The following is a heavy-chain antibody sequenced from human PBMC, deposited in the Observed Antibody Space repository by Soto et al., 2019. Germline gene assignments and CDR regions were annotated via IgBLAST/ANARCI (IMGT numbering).Heavy chain of an antibody. CDR1: GFTFSSYG. V-gene: IGHV3-30*18. J-gene: IGHJ6*02. Sequence: GGSLRLSCAASGFTFSSYGMHWVRQAPGKGLEWVAVISYDGSNKYYADSVKGRFTISRDNSKNTLYLQMNSLRAEDTAVYYCAKVLFELRRYYYGMDVWGQGTTVTVSS. D-gene: IGHD1-26*01. CDR3: AKVLFELRRYYYGMDV. CDR2: ISYDGSNK.